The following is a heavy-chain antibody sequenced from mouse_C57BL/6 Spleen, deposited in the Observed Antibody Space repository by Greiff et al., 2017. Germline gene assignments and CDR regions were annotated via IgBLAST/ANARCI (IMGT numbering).Heavy chain of an antibody. Sequence: EVQLVESGGGLVKPGGSLKLSCAASGFTFSDYGMHWVRQAPEKGLEWVAYISSGSSTIYYADTVKGRLTISRDNAKNTLYLQMTSLRSEDAAMYYCASILRAYDMGYWGQGLSVTVAS. CDR2: ISSGSSTI. CDR3: ASILRAYDMGY. J-gene: IGHJ4*01. D-gene: IGHD1-1*01. V-gene: IGHV5-17*01. CDR1: GFTFSDYG.